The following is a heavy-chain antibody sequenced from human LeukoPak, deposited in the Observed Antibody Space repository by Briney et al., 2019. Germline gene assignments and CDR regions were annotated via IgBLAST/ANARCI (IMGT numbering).Heavy chain of an antibody. CDR1: GYTFTGYC. CDR2: INPNSGGT. J-gene: IGHJ6*02. Sequence: ASVKVSCKASGYTFTGYCMHWVRQAPGQGLEWMEWINPNSGGTNYAQKLQGRVTMTTDTSTSTAYMELRSLRSDDTAVYYCAREVVVAAGHYYYGMDVWGQGTTVTVSS. CDR3: AREVVVAAGHYYYGMDV. D-gene: IGHD2-15*01. V-gene: IGHV1-2*02.